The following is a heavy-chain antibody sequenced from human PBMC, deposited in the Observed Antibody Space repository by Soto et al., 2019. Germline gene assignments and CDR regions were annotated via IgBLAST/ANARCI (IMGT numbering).Heavy chain of an antibody. Sequence: WGSLRLYCAASGFTFSSYSMNWVRQAPGKGLEWVSSISSSSSYIYYADSVKGRFTISRDNAKNSLYLQMNSLRAEDTAVYYCARAYYYDSSGYPYAFDIWGQGTMVTVSS. CDR3: ARAYYYDSSGYPYAFDI. V-gene: IGHV3-21*01. CDR2: ISSSSSYI. J-gene: IGHJ3*02. CDR1: GFTFSSYS. D-gene: IGHD3-22*01.